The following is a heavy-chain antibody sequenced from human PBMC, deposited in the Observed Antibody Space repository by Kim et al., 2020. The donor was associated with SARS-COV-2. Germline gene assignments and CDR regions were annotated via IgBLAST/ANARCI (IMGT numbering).Heavy chain of an antibody. V-gene: IGHV3-23*01. CDR2: T. D-gene: IGHD3-10*01. J-gene: IGHJ4*02. Sequence: TYYADSVKGRFTISRDNSKNTLYLQMNSLRAEDTAVYYCAKRGTIEGVDYWGQGTLVTVSS. CDR3: AKRGTIEGVDY.